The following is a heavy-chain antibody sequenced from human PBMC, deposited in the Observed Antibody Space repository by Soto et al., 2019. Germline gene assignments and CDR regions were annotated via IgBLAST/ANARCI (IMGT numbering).Heavy chain of an antibody. V-gene: IGHV1-69*02. CDR1: GGTYSPYT. D-gene: IGHD3-10*01. CDR3: ARDWEITVSPRSFGGL. Sequence: QVQLVQSGAEVKKPGSSVKVSCKSSGGTYSPYTINWVRQAPGQGLEWMGRIIPFLGVTNYRLKFQARVTITADKATTTAYMDLRGVRFEDTAVSYCARDWEITVSPRSFGGLWGRGTLVTVSS. CDR2: IIPFLGVT. J-gene: IGHJ4*02.